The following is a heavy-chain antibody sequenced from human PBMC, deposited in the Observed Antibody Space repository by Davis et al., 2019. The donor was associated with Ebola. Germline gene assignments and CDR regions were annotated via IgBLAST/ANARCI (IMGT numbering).Heavy chain of an antibody. J-gene: IGHJ4*02. Sequence: GESLKISCAASGFTFDQYAMHWVRQRPGKGLEWVALISGDGDYTYYADSVKGRFTISRDNVKNSLYLQMNSLRDEDTAVYYCARASPYYFDYWGQGTLVTVSS. CDR3: ARASPYYFDY. V-gene: IGHV3-43*02. CDR2: ISGDGDYT. CDR1: GFTFDQYA.